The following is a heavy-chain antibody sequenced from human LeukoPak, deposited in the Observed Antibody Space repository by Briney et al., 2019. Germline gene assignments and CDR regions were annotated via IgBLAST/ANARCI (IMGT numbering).Heavy chain of an antibody. CDR1: GGAISSSDYY. V-gene: IGHV4-39*07. Sequence: PSETLSLTCTVSGGAISSSDYYWGWVRQPPGKGLEWIGSIYHSGSSYDNPSLKSRVTMSVDTSKNQFSLKLSSVTAADTAVYYCARLNYYGSGDDYWGQGTLVTVSS. CDR3: ARLNYYGSGDDY. D-gene: IGHD3-10*01. CDR2: IYHSGSS. J-gene: IGHJ4*02.